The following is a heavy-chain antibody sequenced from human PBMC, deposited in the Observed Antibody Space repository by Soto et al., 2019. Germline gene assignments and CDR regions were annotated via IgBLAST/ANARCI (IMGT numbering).Heavy chain of an antibody. Sequence: GGSLRLSCAASGFTFSDYSMNWVRQAPGKGLECVAYINRERSRMYYADSVRGRFTVSRDNARNALYLQMNSLRDGDTALYYCVRDDKWGFDYWGQGALVTVSS. CDR1: GFTFSDYS. V-gene: IGHV3-48*02. D-gene: IGHD1-26*01. CDR3: VRDDKWGFDY. CDR2: INRERSRM. J-gene: IGHJ4*02.